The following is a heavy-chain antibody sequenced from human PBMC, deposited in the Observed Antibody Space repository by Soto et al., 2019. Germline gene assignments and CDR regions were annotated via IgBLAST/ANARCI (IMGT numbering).Heavy chain of an antibody. J-gene: IGHJ5*02. Sequence: SGPTGEPTQTLTLTCTFSGFSLSTSGMCVSWIRQPPGKALEWLARIDWDDDKYYSTSLKTRLTISKDTSKNQVVLTMTNMDPVDTATYYCAREKPYYYDSSGYYYSWFDPWGQGTLVTVSS. CDR3: AREKPYYYDSSGYYYSWFDP. CDR2: IDWDDDK. D-gene: IGHD3-22*01. CDR1: GFSLSTSGMC. V-gene: IGHV2-70*11.